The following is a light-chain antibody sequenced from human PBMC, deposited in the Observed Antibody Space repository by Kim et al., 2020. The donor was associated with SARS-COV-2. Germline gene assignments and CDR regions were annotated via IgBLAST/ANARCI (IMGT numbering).Light chain of an antibody. CDR3: QALDSSTSYV. CDR1: KLGDKY. J-gene: IGLJ1*01. Sequence: VSRGQPARITWSGDKLGDKYAGWYQQKPGPSPVLVIYQDSKRPSGIPERFSGSNPGNTATLPISGTQAMDEAGYYCQALDSSTSYVFGSGTKVTVL. CDR2: QDS. V-gene: IGLV3-1*01.